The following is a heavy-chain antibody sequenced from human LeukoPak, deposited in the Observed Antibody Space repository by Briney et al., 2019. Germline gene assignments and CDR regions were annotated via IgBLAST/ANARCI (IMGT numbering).Heavy chain of an antibody. CDR1: GGSFSGYY. Sequence: SETLSLTCAAYGGSFSGYYWSWIRQPPGKGLEWIGEINHSGSTNYNPSLKSRVTISVDTSKNQFSLKLSSVTAADTAVYYCARDGIAVAGTLIYYYYGMDVWGQGTTVTVSS. V-gene: IGHV4-34*01. D-gene: IGHD6-19*01. CDR3: ARDGIAVAGTLIYYYYGMDV. CDR2: INHSGST. J-gene: IGHJ6*02.